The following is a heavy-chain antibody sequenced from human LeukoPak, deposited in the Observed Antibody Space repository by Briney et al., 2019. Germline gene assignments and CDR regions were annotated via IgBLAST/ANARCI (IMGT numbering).Heavy chain of an antibody. V-gene: IGHV3-43D*04. CDR2: ISRDGRIT. J-gene: IGHJ4*02. CDR3: ASWSYYYDSSGPD. D-gene: IGHD3-22*01. Sequence: GGSLRLSCAASGFIFDEYVLHWVRQALGKGLEWVSLISRDGRITTYADSVKGRFTISRDNAKNSLYLQMNSLRAEDTAVYYCASWSYYYDSSGPDWGQGTLVTVSS. CDR1: GFIFDEYV.